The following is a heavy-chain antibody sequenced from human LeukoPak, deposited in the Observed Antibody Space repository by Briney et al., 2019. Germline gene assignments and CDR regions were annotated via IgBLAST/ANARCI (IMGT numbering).Heavy chain of an antibody. V-gene: IGHV5-51*01. CDR3: ARQGLPGTYTY. Sequence: GESQKISCKGSGYTFTSDWIAWVRQMPGKGLEWMGIIYPGDSDTRYSPSFQGQVTISADKSISTAYLQWSSLKASDSAIYYCARQGLPGTYTYWGQGTLVTVSS. D-gene: IGHD1-14*01. CDR1: GYTFTSDW. J-gene: IGHJ4*02. CDR2: IYPGDSDT.